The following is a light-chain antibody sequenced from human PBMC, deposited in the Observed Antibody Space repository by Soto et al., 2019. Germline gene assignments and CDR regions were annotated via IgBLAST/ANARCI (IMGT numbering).Light chain of an antibody. Sequence: QSALTQPASVSGSPGQSITISCTGTSSDVGGYNYVSWYQQHPGKAPKLMIYEVSNRPSGVSNRFSGSKSGNTASLTISGLQPEDEADYYCCSYAGSSTYVFGTGTKLTVL. J-gene: IGLJ1*01. V-gene: IGLV2-14*01. CDR2: EVS. CDR3: CSYAGSSTYV. CDR1: SSDVGGYNY.